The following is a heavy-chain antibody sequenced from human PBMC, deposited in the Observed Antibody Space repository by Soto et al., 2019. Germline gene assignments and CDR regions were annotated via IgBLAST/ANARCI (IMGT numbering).Heavy chain of an antibody. J-gene: IGHJ5*02. CDR1: GFTFGDYA. CDR3: TRDGEGYYYGSGPYNWFDP. Sequence: PGGSLRLSCTASGFTFGDYAMSWFRQAPGEGLEWVGFIRSKAYGGTTEYAASVKGRFTISRDDSKSIAYLQMNSLKTEDTAVYYCTRDGEGYYYGSGPYNWFDPWGQGTLVTVSS. D-gene: IGHD3-10*01. CDR2: IRSKAYGGTT. V-gene: IGHV3-49*03.